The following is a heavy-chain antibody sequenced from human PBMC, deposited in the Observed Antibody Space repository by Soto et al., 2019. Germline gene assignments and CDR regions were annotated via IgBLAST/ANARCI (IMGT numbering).Heavy chain of an antibody. V-gene: IGHV3-48*01. Sequence: EVQLVESGGGLVQPGGSLRLSCAASGFTFSSYSMNWVRQAPGKGLEWVSYISSSSSTIYYADSVKGRFTISRDNAKKSLYLQMNSLRAEGPAGYYGGREPITMVGGVIIHYCGMDVWGQGTTVTVSS. CDR3: GREPITMVGGVIIHYCGMDV. CDR2: ISSSSSTI. J-gene: IGHJ6*02. D-gene: IGHD3-10*01. CDR1: GFTFSSYS.